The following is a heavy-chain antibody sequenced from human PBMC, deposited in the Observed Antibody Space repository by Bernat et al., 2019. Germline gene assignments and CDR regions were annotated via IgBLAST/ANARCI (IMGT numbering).Heavy chain of an antibody. CDR3: AKDHYSWGSFFDY. CDR2: IPGSGDST. D-gene: IGHD3-16*01. V-gene: IGHV3-23*01. Sequence: EVQLLESGGGLVQPGGSLRLSCAASGFTFTSYTMNWVRQAPGKGLEWVSDIPGSGDSTPYADSVKCRFTISRDNSKNTLYLQLNSLRAEDTAVYYCAKDHYSWGSFFDYWGQGTLVTVSS. CDR1: GFTFTSYT. J-gene: IGHJ4*02.